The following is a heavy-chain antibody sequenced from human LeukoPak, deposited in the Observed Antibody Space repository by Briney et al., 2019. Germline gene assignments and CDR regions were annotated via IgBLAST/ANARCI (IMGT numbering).Heavy chain of an antibody. J-gene: IGHJ3*02. V-gene: IGHV1-58*01. CDR2: IVVGSGNT. Sequence: GASVKVSCKASGFTFTSSAVQWVRQARGQRLEWIGWIVVGSGNTNYAQKFQERVTITRDMSTSTAYMELSSLRSEDTAVYYCAAAASVDIVARAFDIWGQGTMVTVSS. CDR1: GFTFTSSA. D-gene: IGHD5-12*01. CDR3: AAAASVDIVARAFDI.